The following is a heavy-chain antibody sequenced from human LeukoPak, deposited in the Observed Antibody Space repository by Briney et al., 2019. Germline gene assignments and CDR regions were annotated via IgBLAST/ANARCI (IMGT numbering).Heavy chain of an antibody. Sequence: PSETLSLTCTVPGGSISSSSYYWGWIRQPPGKGLEWIGSIYYSGSTYYNPSLKSRVTISVDTSKNQFSLKLSSVTAADTAVYYCARDSGYSYGYNWFDPWGQGTLVTVSS. J-gene: IGHJ5*02. CDR2: IYYSGST. V-gene: IGHV4-39*07. CDR3: ARDSGYSYGYNWFDP. D-gene: IGHD5-18*01. CDR1: GGSISSSSYY.